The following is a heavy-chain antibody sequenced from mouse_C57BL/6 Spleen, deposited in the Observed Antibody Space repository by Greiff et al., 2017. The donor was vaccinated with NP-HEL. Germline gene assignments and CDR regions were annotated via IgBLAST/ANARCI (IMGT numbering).Heavy chain of an antibody. V-gene: IGHV1-5*01. CDR3: TKPKYDYDYFDY. CDR1: GYTFTSYW. D-gene: IGHD2-4*01. J-gene: IGHJ2*01. CDR2: IYPGNSDT. Sequence: VQLQQSGTVLARPGASVKMSCKTSGYTFTSYWMHWVKQRPGQGLEWIGAIYPGNSDTSYNQKFKGKAKLTAVTSASTAYMELSSLTNEDSAVYYCTKPKYDYDYFDYWGQGTTLTVSS.